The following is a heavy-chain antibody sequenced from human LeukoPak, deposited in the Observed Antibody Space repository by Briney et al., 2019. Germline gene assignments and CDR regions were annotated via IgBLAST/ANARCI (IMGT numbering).Heavy chain of an antibody. CDR1: EFSVGSNY. Sequence: GGSLRLSCAASEFSVGSNYMTWVRQAPGKGLEWVSLIYSGGSTYYADSVKGRFTISRDNSKNTLYLQMNSLRAEDTAVYYCARDGYDFWSGYFQSPDYWGQGTLVTVSS. CDR2: IYSGGST. V-gene: IGHV3-66*01. D-gene: IGHD3-3*01. CDR3: ARDGYDFWSGYFQSPDY. J-gene: IGHJ4*02.